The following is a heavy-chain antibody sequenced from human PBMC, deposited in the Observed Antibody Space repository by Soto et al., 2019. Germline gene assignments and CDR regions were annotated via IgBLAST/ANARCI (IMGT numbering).Heavy chain of an antibody. Sequence: LSLTCTVSGDSISSSISYWGWIRQPPGKGLEWIGSIHYSGSTYYSPSLKSRVTLSVDTSKNKFSLNLSAVSAADTAVYYCAMIVGVSEALGTIDYWGQGTLVTVSS. CDR3: AMIVGVSEALGTIDY. V-gene: IGHV4-39*01. J-gene: IGHJ4*02. CDR2: IHYSGST. CDR1: GDSISSSISY. D-gene: IGHD3-3*01.